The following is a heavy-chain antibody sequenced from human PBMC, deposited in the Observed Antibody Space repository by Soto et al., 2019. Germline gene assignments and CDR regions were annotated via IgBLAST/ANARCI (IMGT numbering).Heavy chain of an antibody. J-gene: IGHJ6*02. V-gene: IGHV4-59*01. CDR3: ARVQQIVVAGYYYYYGMDV. D-gene: IGHD6-19*01. Sequence: PSETLSLTCTVSGGSISSYYWSWIRQPPGKGLEWIGYIYYSGSTNYNPSLKSRVTISVDTSKNQFSLKLSSVTAADTAVYYCARVQQIVVAGYYYYYGMDVWGQGTTVTVSS. CDR1: GGSISSYY. CDR2: IYYSGST.